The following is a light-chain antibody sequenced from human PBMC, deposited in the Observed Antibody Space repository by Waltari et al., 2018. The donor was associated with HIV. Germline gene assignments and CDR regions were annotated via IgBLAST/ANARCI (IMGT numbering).Light chain of an antibody. J-gene: IGKJ2*01. CDR1: QNVNNF. V-gene: IGKV3D-15*01. CDR3: QQYDDWLPFT. Sequence: EVVMTQSPATLPVSPGERATLSCRASQNVNNFLAWYQQKPGQAPRLLIYSASTRATGIPARFSGSGSGTEFALTISSVQSEDFAVYFCQQYDDWLPFTFGQGTKLEIK. CDR2: SAS.